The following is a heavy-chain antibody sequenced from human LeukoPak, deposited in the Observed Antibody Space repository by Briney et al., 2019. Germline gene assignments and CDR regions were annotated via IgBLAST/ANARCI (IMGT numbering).Heavy chain of an antibody. Sequence: PGGSLRLSCAASGFTVSTNYMSWVRQAPGKGMEWVSVIYSGGSTYYADSVKGRFTISRDNSKNTLYLQINNLRADDTAVYYCARDRIDYGDYVDYWGQGTLVTVSS. J-gene: IGHJ4*02. CDR2: IYSGGST. CDR3: ARDRIDYGDYVDY. V-gene: IGHV3-66*01. D-gene: IGHD4-17*01. CDR1: GFTVSTNY.